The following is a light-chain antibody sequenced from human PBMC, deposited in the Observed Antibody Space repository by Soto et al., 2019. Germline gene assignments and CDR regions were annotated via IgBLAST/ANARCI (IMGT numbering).Light chain of an antibody. CDR2: LEGSGSY. V-gene: IGLV4-60*03. CDR1: SGHSSYI. CDR3: ETWDNNARL. J-gene: IGLJ2*01. Sequence: QSVLTQSSSASASLGSSVKLTCTLSSGHSSYIIAWHQQQPGKAPRYLMKLEGSGSYNKGSGVPDRFSGSSSGADRYLTISNLQSEDEADYYCETWDNNARLFGGGTQLTVL.